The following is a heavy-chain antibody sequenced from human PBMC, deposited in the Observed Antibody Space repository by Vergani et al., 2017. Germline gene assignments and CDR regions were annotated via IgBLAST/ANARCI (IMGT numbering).Heavy chain of an antibody. J-gene: IGHJ4*02. CDR2: IYNSEST. CDR3: ARHYDILTGYHYYFDY. Sequence: QLQLQESGPGLVKPSETLSLTCTVSGGSISSSTYYWGWIRQPPWKGLDWIGSIYNSESTYYNPSLKSRVTMSVDTSKNQFSLKLSSVTAADTAVYYCARHYDILTGYHYYFDYWGQGTLVTVSS. V-gene: IGHV4-39*01. CDR1: GGSISSSTYY. D-gene: IGHD3-9*01.